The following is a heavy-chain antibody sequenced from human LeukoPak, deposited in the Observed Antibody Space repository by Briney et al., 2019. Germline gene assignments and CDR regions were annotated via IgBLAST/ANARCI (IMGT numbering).Heavy chain of an antibody. CDR2: IIPNLGTA. CDR1: GGTFSSNE. D-gene: IGHD6-13*01. CDR3: ARWASIFYNSNGYAPLDY. V-gene: IGHV1-69*04. J-gene: IGHJ4*02. Sequence: GASVTVSCKASGGTFSSNEISWVRQAPGQGLEWMGRIIPNLGTANSAQSFQGRVTITADKSTSTAYMELSSLRSEDTAVYFCARWASIFYNSNGYAPLDYWGQGTLFTVSS.